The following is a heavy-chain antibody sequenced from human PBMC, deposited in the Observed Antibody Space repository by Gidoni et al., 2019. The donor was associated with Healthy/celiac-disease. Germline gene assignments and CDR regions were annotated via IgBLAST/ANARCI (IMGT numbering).Heavy chain of an antibody. CDR2: INHSGST. J-gene: IGHJ6*03. CDR1: GGSFSGYY. Sequence: QVQLQQWGAGLLKPSETLSLTCAVYGGSFSGYYWSWIRQPPGKGLEWIGEINHSGSTNYNPSLKSRVTISVDTSKNQFSLKLSSVTAADTAVYYCARLGQQLGFYYYYYYMDVWGKGTTVTVSS. D-gene: IGHD6-13*01. V-gene: IGHV4-34*01. CDR3: ARLGQQLGFYYYYYYMDV.